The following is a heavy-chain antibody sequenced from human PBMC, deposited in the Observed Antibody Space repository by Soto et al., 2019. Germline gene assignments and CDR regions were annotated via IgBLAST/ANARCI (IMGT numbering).Heavy chain of an antibody. Sequence: QVQLVQSGAEVKKPGASVKVSCKASGYTFTSYGISWVRQAPGQGLEWMGWISAYNGNTNYAQKLQGRVTMTTDTSTSTAYMELRSLRSDDTAVYYCAREGYYDSSGYALYYYYGMDVWCQGTTVTVSS. J-gene: IGHJ6*02. CDR1: GYTFTSYG. D-gene: IGHD3-22*01. CDR3: AREGYYDSSGYALYYYYGMDV. CDR2: ISAYNGNT. V-gene: IGHV1-18*04.